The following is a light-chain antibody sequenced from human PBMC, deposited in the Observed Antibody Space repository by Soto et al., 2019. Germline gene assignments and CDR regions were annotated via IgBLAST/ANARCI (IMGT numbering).Light chain of an antibody. V-gene: IGKV3-11*01. CDR3: QQRSEA. CDR2: DAS. Sequence: EIMLTQSPATLSFSKGERATLSCRASQSVSRYLAWYQQKPGQAPRLLIYDASNRATGIPARFSGSGSGTDFTLTISSLEPEDFAVYYCQQRSEAFGQGTLLENK. J-gene: IGKJ5*01. CDR1: QSVSRY.